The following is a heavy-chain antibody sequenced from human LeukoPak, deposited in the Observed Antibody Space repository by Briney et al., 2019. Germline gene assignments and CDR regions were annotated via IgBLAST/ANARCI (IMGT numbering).Heavy chain of an antibody. V-gene: IGHV1-18*01. Sequence: ASVKVSCKASGYTFTSYGISWVRQAPGQGLEGMGWISAYNGNTNYAQKLQGRVTMTTDTSTSTAYMELRSLRSDDTAVYYCARIDETYSSSWYVRLFDYWGQGTLVTVSS. CDR1: GYTFTSYG. J-gene: IGHJ4*02. CDR3: ARIDETYSSSWYVRLFDY. CDR2: ISAYNGNT. D-gene: IGHD6-13*01.